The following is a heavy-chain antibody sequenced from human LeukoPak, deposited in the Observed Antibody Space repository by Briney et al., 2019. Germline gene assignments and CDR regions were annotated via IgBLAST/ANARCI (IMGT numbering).Heavy chain of an antibody. V-gene: IGHV4-59*01. CDR2: NYYSGST. Sequence: PSETLSLTCTVSGGSISSYYWSWIRQPPGKGLEWIGYNYYSGSTNYNPSLKSRVTISVDTSKNQFSLKLSSVTAADTAVYYCARVYGGIRFDYWGQGTLVTVSS. J-gene: IGHJ4*02. CDR1: GGSISSYY. CDR3: ARVYGGIRFDY. D-gene: IGHD4-23*01.